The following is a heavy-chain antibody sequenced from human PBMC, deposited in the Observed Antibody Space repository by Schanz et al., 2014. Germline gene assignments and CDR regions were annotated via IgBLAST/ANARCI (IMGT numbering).Heavy chain of an antibody. CDR2: ISYDGSNK. V-gene: IGHV3-30*19. D-gene: IGHD2-15*01. CDR3: ARDRGYCSGGSCLTFDY. Sequence: GQLAESGGGLVQPGGSLRLSCAASGFTFSSYKMNWVRQAPGKGLEWVAVISYDGSNKYYADSVKGRFTISRDNSKNTLYLQMNTLRAEDTAVYYCARDRGYCSGGSCLTFDYWGQGTLVTVSS. CDR1: GFTFSSYK. J-gene: IGHJ4*02.